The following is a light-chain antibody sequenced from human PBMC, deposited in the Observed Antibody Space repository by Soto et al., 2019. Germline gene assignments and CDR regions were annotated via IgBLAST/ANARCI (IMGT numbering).Light chain of an antibody. CDR3: QQSYSTPRA. J-gene: IGKJ1*01. Sequence: VQMTQSPSSLSATIGGRVTIACRSSQSIISYLNWYQQKPGKAPKLLIYAASSLQSGVPSRFSGSGSGTDFTLTISSLQPEDFATYYCQQSYSTPRAFGQGTKVDI. CDR2: AAS. V-gene: IGKV1-39*01. CDR1: QSIISY.